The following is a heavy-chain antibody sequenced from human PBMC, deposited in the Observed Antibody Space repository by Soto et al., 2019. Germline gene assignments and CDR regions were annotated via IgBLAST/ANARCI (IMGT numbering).Heavy chain of an antibody. CDR3: VRGDVFDI. CDR2: IYSAGST. CDR1: GGSISGYF. Sequence: QLQLQESGPGLVKPSETLSLTCTVSGGSISGYFWSWVRQPAGKGLEWIGRIYSAGSTNYNPSLKRRVTMSVDTSQNLFSLKLTSVAAADAAMYYCVRGDVFDIWGRGTMVTVSS. D-gene: IGHD3-16*01. J-gene: IGHJ3*02. V-gene: IGHV4-4*07.